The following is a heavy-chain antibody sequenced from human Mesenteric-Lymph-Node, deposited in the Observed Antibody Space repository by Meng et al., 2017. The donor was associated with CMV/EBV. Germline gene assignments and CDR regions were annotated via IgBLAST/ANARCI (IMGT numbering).Heavy chain of an antibody. CDR2: IYPSDSDD. CDR1: YW. CDR3: ARRGDTMVRGSVITENWFDS. D-gene: IGHD3-10*01. V-gene: IGHV5-51*07. Sequence: YWVGWVHQMPGGGLEWAGMIYPSDSDDRYSPSFRGGVAMSDDKSILTAYLQWRSLKASDTAIYCCARRGDTMVRGSVITENWFDSWGQGTLVTVSS. J-gene: IGHJ5*01.